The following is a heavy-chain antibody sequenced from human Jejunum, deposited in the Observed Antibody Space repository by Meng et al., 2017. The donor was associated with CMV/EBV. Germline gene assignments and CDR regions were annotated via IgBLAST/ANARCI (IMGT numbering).Heavy chain of an antibody. CDR3: ARGVQYYYGSGSPSFKH. CDR1: SINSGNYF. CDR2: SYYSGST. V-gene: IGHV4-31*02. Sequence: SINSGNYFRTWIRQHPGKGLEWIGYSYYSGSTYYNPSLKSRVTISVDTSKNQFSLRLNSVTAADTAVYYCARGVQYYYGSGSPSFKHWGQGTLVTVSS. J-gene: IGHJ1*01. D-gene: IGHD3-10*01.